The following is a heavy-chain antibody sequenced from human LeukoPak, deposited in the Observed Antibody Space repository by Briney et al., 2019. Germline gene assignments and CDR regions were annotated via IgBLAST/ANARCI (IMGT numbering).Heavy chain of an antibody. CDR1: GFSFGSYA. Sequence: GGSLRLSCAASGFSFGSYALSWVRQAPGKGLEWVSVISGSGDNAHYTDPVKGRFTISRDNSKNTLYLQMNSLRAEDTAVYYCTSLSDAIESFGTRNYWGQGTLVTVSS. V-gene: IGHV3-23*01. D-gene: IGHD2-8*01. CDR3: TSLSDAIESFGTRNY. J-gene: IGHJ4*02. CDR2: ISGSGDNA.